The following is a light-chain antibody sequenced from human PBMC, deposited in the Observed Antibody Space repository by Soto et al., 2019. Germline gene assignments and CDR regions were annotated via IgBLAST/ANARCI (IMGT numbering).Light chain of an antibody. V-gene: IGKV3-20*01. CDR1: QTVSSSS. Sequence: EIVLTQSLGTLSLYPGERATLSCRASQTVSSSSLAWYQQRPGQAPRLLISGASSRATGIPDRFSGSGSGTDFTLTISRLEPEDFAVYYCQQYAGSPPSFGQGTRLEIK. CDR2: GAS. CDR3: QQYAGSPPS. J-gene: IGKJ5*01.